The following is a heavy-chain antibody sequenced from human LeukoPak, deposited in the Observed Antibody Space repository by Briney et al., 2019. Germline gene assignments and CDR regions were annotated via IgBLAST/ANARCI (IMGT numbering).Heavy chain of an antibody. CDR3: ARGPAWSSSLEYWFDP. V-gene: IGHV1-2*04. Sequence: ASVKVSCKASGYTFTGYYMHWVRQAPGQGLGWMGWINPNSGGTNYAQKFQGWVTMTRGTSISTAYMELSRLRSDDTAVYYCARGPAWSSSLEYWFDPWGQGTLVTVSS. J-gene: IGHJ5*02. CDR1: GYTFTGYY. CDR2: INPNSGGT. D-gene: IGHD2-2*01.